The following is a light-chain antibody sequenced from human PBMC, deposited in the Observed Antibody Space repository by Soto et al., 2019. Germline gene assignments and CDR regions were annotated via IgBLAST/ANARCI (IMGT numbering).Light chain of an antibody. CDR1: QSISDW. J-gene: IGKJ1*01. V-gene: IGKV1-5*03. CDR2: RAS. Sequence: DIQMTQSPSTLSASIGDRVTITCRASQSISDWLAWYQQKPGEAPKLLIYRASNLESGVPSRFSGSGSQTEFTLTISSLQPDDFATYYCQQYNGYSRAFGQGTKVEIK. CDR3: QQYNGYSRA.